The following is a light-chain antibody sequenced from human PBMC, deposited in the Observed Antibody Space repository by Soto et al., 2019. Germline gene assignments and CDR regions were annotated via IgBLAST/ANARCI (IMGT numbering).Light chain of an antibody. CDR2: GAS. V-gene: IGKV3-20*01. J-gene: IGKJ1*01. CDR3: QQYGSSPWT. CDR1: QSVSSSY. Sequence: EIVLTQSPGTLSLSPGERATLSCRASQSVSSSYLAWYQQKPGQAPRLLIYGASSRATGIPDRFSGSGSGTDSTLTISRLETEDFAVYYCQQYGSSPWTFGQGTNVEIK.